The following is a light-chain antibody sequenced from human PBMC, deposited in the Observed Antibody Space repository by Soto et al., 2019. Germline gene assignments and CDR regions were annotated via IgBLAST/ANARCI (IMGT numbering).Light chain of an antibody. CDR2: GAS. CDR3: RT. CDR1: QSVSSN. Sequence: KATLSCRASQSVSSNLAWYQQKPGQAPRLLIYGASTRATGVPTRLSGSGSGTEFTLTISFFFHAEFAIRYCRT. V-gene: IGKV3-15*01. J-gene: IGKJ1*01.